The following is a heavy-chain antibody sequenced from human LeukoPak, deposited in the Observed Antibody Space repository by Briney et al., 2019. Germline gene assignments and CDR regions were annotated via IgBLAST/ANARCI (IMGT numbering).Heavy chain of an antibody. Sequence: GGSLRLSCAASGFTFSSYWMHWVRQAPGKGLVWVSRIKFDESATNYADSVKGRFTISRDSDRNTVYLQMNSLRTEDMAVYYCAKYFDSSAFFAYWGQGTLVTVSS. CDR3: AKYFDSSAFFAY. CDR2: IKFDESAT. J-gene: IGHJ4*02. CDR1: GFTFSSYW. D-gene: IGHD3-22*01. V-gene: IGHV3-74*01.